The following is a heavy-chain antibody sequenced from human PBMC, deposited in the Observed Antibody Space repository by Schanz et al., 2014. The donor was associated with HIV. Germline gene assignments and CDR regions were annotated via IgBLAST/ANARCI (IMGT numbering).Heavy chain of an antibody. D-gene: IGHD2-21*02. CDR3: ARDHLVVVTAILDY. V-gene: IGHV3-23*04. CDR1: GFTFSMYA. CDR2: ISGSGGTT. Sequence: EVVLVESGGGVVQPGRSLRLSCAASGFTFSMYAMSWVRQAPGKGLEWVSVISGSGGTTYFADSVKGRFTISRDNSKNNPYLQMSSLRAEDTAVYYCARDHLVVVTAILDYWGQGTLVTVSS. J-gene: IGHJ4*02.